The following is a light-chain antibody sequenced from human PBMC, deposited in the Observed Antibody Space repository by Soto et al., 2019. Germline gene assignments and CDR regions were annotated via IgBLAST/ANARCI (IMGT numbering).Light chain of an antibody. V-gene: IGKV1-6*01. J-gene: IGKJ1*01. Sequence: AIQMTQSPSSLSASIGDRVTITCRASQGIRDDLSWYQQKPGKAPKVLIYGASNLQSGVPSRFSGSGSGTDFTLTITSLQPEDFATYYCLQDYIYPRTFGQGTKVESK. CDR2: GAS. CDR3: LQDYIYPRT. CDR1: QGIRDD.